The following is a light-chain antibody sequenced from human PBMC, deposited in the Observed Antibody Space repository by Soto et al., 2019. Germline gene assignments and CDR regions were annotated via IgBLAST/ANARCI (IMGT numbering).Light chain of an antibody. Sequence: DVQTTHSPPALAACVVGRLAITCRASQSISRYLNWYQQKPGKAPKXXIYAASSLQSGVPSRFSGSGSGTDFTLTISSLKPEDFATYYCQQRYSTPITFGQGTRLEIK. V-gene: IGKV1-39*01. CDR2: AAS. CDR1: QSISRY. J-gene: IGKJ5*01. CDR3: QQRYSTPIT.